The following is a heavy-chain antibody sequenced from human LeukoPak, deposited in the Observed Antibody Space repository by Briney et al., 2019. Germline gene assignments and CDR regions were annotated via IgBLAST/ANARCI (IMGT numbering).Heavy chain of an antibody. J-gene: IGHJ4*02. CDR2: ISYDGSNK. CDR1: GFTFSSYG. V-gene: IGHV3-30*18. D-gene: IGHD5-12*01. CDR3: AKDGHIVATSYFDY. Sequence: PGRSLRLSCAASGFTFSSYGMHWVRQAPGNGLEWVAVISYDGSNKYYADSVKGRFTISRDNSKNTLYLQMNSLRAEDTAVYYCAKDGHIVATSYFDYWGQGTLVTVSS.